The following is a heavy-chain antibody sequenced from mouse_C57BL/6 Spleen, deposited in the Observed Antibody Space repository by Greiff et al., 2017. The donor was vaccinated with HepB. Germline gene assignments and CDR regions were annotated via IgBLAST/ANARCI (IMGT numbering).Heavy chain of an antibody. J-gene: IGHJ2*01. CDR2: ISSGSSTI. Sequence: EVQLQESGGGLVKPGGSLKLSCAASGFTFSDYGMHWVRQAPEKGLEWVAYISSGSSTIYYADTVKGRFTISRDNAKNTLFLQMTSLRSEDTAMYYCARGKLGGYYFDYWGQGTTLTVSS. CDR3: ARGKLGGYYFDY. D-gene: IGHD1-2*01. CDR1: GFTFSDYG. V-gene: IGHV5-17*01.